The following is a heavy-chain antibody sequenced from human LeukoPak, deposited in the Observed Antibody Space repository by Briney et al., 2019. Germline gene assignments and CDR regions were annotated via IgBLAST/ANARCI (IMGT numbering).Heavy chain of an antibody. D-gene: IGHD3-3*01. CDR3: ARDPRLEISGMVIDMLDY. J-gene: IGHJ4*02. Sequence: GGSLRLSCAASGFTFSSHSMNWVRQAPGKGLEWVSYISSSSTYIYYAASVRGRFAISRDNARNSLFLQMNSLRAEDSGIYYCARDPRLEISGMVIDMLDYWGQGTLVTVSS. CDR1: GFTFSSHS. CDR2: ISSSSTYI. V-gene: IGHV3-21*01.